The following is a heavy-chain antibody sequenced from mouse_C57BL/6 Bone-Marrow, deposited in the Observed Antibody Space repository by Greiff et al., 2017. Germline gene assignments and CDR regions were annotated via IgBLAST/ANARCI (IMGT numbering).Heavy chain of an antibody. V-gene: IGHV10-3*01. CDR2: ISSKSSNYAT. D-gene: IGHD1-1*01. CDR3: VSVISTVVDAMDY. CDR1: GFTFNTYA. J-gene: IGHJ4*01. Sequence: EVQLVESGGGLVQPKGSLKLSCAASGFTFNTYAMHWVRQAPGKGLEWVARISSKSSNYATYYADSVKDRFTISRDDSQSMLYLQMNNLKTDDAALYFFVSVISTVVDAMDYWGQGTSVTVSS.